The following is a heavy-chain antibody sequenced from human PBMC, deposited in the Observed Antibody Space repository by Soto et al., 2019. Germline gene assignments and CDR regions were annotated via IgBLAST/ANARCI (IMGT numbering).Heavy chain of an antibody. V-gene: IGHV1-58*02. J-gene: IGHJ3*02. CDR1: GFTFTSSA. CDR3: AARYCSSTSCYFFAFDI. CDR2: IVVGSGNT. D-gene: IGHD2-2*01. Sequence: GASVKVSCKASGFTFTSSAMQWVRQARGQRLEWIGWIVVGSGNTNYAQKFQERVTITRDMSTSTAYMELSSLRSEDTAVYYCAARYCSSTSCYFFAFDIWGRGTMVTVSS.